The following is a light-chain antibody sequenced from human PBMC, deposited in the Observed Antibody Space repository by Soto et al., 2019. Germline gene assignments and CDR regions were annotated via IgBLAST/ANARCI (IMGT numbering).Light chain of an antibody. CDR1: SSDVGSYNR. CDR3: SSFTTSDTYV. CDR2: EVS. V-gene: IGLV2-18*02. J-gene: IGLJ1*01. Sequence: QSALTQPPYVSGSPGQSVAISCPGTSSDVGSYNRVSWYQQPPGTAPKLIISEVSNRPSGVPDRFSGSKSGNTASLTISGLQAEDEADYYCSSFTTSDTYVFGTGTKVTVL.